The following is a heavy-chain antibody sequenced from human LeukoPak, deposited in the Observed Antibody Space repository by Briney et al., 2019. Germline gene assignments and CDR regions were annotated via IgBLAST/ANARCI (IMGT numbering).Heavy chain of an antibody. V-gene: IGHV1-2*02. D-gene: IGHD2-2*01. CDR3: ARPSSTDYV. J-gene: IGHJ4*02. Sequence: GASVKVSCKASGYTFTDYYYIHWVRQAPGQGLEWMGWLNPKSGDTNYAQKFQGRVTVTRDTSISTAYMELSRLRSDDTAVYYWARPSSTDYVWGRGPQVTVSS. CDR1: GYTFTDYY. CDR2: LNPKSGDT.